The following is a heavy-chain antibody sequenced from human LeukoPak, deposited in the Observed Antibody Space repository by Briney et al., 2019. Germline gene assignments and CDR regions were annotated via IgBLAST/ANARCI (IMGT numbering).Heavy chain of an antibody. J-gene: IGHJ6*03. D-gene: IGHD3-22*01. CDR2: MNPNSGNT. CDR1: GYTFTSYD. V-gene: IGHV1-8*01. CDR3: ARVMIVVVLKRSYYYMDV. Sequence: APVKVSCKASGYTFTSYDINWVRQATGQGLEWMGWMNPNSGNTGYAQKFQGRVTMTRNTSISTAYMELSSLRSEDTAVYYCARVMIVVVLKRSYYYMDVWGKGTTVTISS.